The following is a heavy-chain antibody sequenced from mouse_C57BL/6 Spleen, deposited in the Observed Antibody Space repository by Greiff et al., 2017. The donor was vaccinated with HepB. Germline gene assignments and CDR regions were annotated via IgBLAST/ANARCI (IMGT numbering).Heavy chain of an antibody. V-gene: IGHV5-16*01. D-gene: IGHD2-5*01. CDR1: GFTFSDYY. CDR3: ARAYYSNYEAWFAY. J-gene: IGHJ3*01. Sequence: EVKLMESEGGLVQPGSSMKLSCTASGFTFSDYYMAWVRQVPEKGLEWVANINYDGSSTYYLDSLKSRFIISRDNAKNILYLQMSSLKSEDTATYYCARAYYSNYEAWFAYWGQGTLVTVSA. CDR2: INYDGSST.